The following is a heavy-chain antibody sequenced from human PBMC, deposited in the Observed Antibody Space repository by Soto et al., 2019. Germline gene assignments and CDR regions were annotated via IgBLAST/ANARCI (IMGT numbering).Heavy chain of an antibody. CDR3: ARGEPRFMEWLLLSEYFDP. Sequence: QVQLQQWGAGLLKPSETLSLTCAVYGGSFSSYYWSWIRQPPGKGLEWIGVINHRGSTNYDPSLKSRVTISIDTSKNQVSLTLSSVTAADTAVYYCARGEPRFMEWLLLSEYFDPWGQGTLVTVSS. CDR2: INHRGST. D-gene: IGHD3-3*01. V-gene: IGHV4-34*01. CDR1: GGSFSSYY. J-gene: IGHJ5*02.